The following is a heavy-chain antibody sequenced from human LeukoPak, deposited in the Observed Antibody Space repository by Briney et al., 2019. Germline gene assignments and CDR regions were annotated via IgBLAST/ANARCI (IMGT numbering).Heavy chain of an antibody. CDR2: IYYSGST. Sequence: PSETLSLTCTVSGGSISSYYWSWIRQPPGKGLEWIGYIYYSGSTNYNPSLKSRVTISVDTSKNQFSLKLSSVTAADTAVYYCARGGRYDFWSGYYENDAFDIWGQGTMVTVSS. CDR1: GGSISSYY. CDR3: ARGGRYDFWSGYYENDAFDI. V-gene: IGHV4-59*01. D-gene: IGHD3-3*01. J-gene: IGHJ3*02.